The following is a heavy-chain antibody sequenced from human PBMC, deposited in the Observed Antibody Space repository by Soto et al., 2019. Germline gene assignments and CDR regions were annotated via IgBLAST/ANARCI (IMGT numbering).Heavy chain of an antibody. CDR1: GFTFSSYG. V-gene: IGHV3-30*18. D-gene: IGHD2-2*01. CDR3: AKARPRFVVVPGAYFDY. CDR2: ISYDGSNK. Sequence: PGGSLRLSCAASGFTFSSYGMHWVRQAPGKGLEWVAVISYDGSNKYYADSVKGRFTISRDNSKNTLYLQMNSLRAEDTAVYYCAKARPRFVVVPGAYFDYWGQGTLVTVSS. J-gene: IGHJ4*02.